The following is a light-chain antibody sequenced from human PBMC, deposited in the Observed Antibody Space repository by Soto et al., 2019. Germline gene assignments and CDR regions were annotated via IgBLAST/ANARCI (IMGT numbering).Light chain of an antibody. Sequence: DIVMTQSPLSLPVTPGEPASISCRSSQSLLNSNGYNYLDWYLQKPGQSPQLLIYLGSNRAPGVSDRFTGSGSGTESTLKISRVEAGDVGVYYCMQALQTPLTFGGGTKVDIK. V-gene: IGKV2-28*01. CDR3: MQALQTPLT. CDR1: QSLLNSNGYNY. CDR2: LGS. J-gene: IGKJ4*01.